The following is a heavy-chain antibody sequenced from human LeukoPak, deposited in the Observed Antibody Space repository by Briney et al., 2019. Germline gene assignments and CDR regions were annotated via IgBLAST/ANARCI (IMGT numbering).Heavy chain of an antibody. J-gene: IGHJ4*02. CDR3: ARYYDILTGLYYFDY. Sequence: ASVKVSCKASGYTFTSYYMHWVRQAPGQGLEWMGIINPSGGSTSYAQKFQGRVTMTRDMSTSTVYMELSSLRSEDTAVYYCARYYDILTGLYYFDYWGQGTLVTVSS. CDR2: INPSGGST. V-gene: IGHV1-46*01. D-gene: IGHD3-9*01. CDR1: GYTFTSYY.